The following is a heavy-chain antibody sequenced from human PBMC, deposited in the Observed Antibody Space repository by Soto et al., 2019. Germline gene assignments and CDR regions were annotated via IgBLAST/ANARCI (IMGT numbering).Heavy chain of an antibody. CDR3: AEADDFSDRFDY. J-gene: IGHJ4*02. V-gene: IGHV4-30-4*01. D-gene: IGHD4-17*01. CDR1: GGSISSGYFY. CDR2: IYYSGST. Sequence: PTLTCTARGGSISSGYFYWSWIRQPPGKGLELIGNIYYSGSTYYNPSLRSRAIMSVDTSPNHFSLKLGSMTAADTAVYFCAEADDFSDRFDYWGQGALVTASS.